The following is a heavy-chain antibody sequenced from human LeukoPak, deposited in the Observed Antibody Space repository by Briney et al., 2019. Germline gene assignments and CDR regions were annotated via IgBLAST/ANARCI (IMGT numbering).Heavy chain of an antibody. CDR2: ISGGAGRI. CDR3: AAAGVGYNAVDY. D-gene: IGHD5-24*01. CDR1: GFTFSDYA. V-gene: IGHV3-23*01. Sequence: GGSLRLSCAASGFTFSDYAMSWVRQAPGKGLEWVSGISGGAGRIDYADSVKGRFTMSRDNSRSTLYMEMNSLRAEDTAVYYCAAAGVGYNAVDYWGQGTLVTVSS. J-gene: IGHJ4*02.